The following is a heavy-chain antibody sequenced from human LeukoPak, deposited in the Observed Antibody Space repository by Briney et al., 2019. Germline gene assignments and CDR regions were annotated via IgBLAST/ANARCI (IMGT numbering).Heavy chain of an antibody. CDR1: GFTFSSYG. CDR3: ARDPPGPEGIAVAGHFNY. CDR2: IWYDGSNK. J-gene: IGHJ4*02. V-gene: IGHV3-33*01. Sequence: GGSLRLSCAASGFTFSSYGMHWVRQAPGKGLEWVAVIWYDGSNKYYADSVKGRFTISRDNSKNTLYLQMNSLRAEDTAVYYCARDPPGPEGIAVAGHFNYWGQGTLVTVSS. D-gene: IGHD6-19*01.